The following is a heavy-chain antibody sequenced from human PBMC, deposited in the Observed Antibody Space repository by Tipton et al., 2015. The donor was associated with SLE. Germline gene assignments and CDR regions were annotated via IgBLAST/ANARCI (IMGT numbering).Heavy chain of an antibody. D-gene: IGHD6-13*01. CDR1: GVSISRSSYY. CDR2: VFYSGGT. V-gene: IGHV4-39*07. CDR3: ACQPDYSSTWYRDY. J-gene: IGHJ4*02. Sequence: TLSLTCTVSGVSISRSSYYWGWIRQSPGQGLEWLGNVFYSGGTYYNPSLKSRVTISVDTSKNQFSLRLSSVTAADTAMYYCACQPDYSSTWYRDYWGKGTLVTVSS.